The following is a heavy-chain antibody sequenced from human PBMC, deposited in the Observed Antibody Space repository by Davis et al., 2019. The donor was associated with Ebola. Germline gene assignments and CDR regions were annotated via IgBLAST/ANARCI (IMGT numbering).Heavy chain of an antibody. CDR2: ISGNNAYT. CDR3: ARVGRFWGGKTDALDI. D-gene: IGHD3-16*01. V-gene: IGHV1-18*01. J-gene: IGHJ3*02. CDR1: GFTLANYA. Sequence: ASVKVSCKASGFTLANYAIHWVRQAPGQGPEWMGWISGNNAYTEYAQNLQGRVNMTTDTSTSTAYMELMSLRSDDTAVYYCARVGRFWGGKTDALDIWGQGTMVTVSS.